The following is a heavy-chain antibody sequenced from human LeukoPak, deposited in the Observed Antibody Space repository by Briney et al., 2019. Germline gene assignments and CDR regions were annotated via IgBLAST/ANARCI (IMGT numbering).Heavy chain of an antibody. CDR1: GYIVTAYY. CDR3: ARDRPPQLVRPFDY. D-gene: IGHD6-13*01. CDR2: INPNRGGT. Sequence: ASVTVSFMSSGYIVTAYYMYWVRQAPGQGLEWMGWINPNRGGTNYAHKFQGRVTMTRDKSISTAYMALSRLRSDDTAVYYCARDRPPQLVRPFDYWGQGTLVTVSS. V-gene: IGHV1-2*07. J-gene: IGHJ4*02.